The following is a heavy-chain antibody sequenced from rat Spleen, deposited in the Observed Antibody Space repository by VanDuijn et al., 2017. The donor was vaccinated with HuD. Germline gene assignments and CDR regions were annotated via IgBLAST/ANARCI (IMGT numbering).Heavy chain of an antibody. CDR2: IWAGGGT. CDR1: GFSPTTHH. CDR3: ARHLREASGVMDA. Sequence: QGRLKESGPGLVQPSQTPSLTSTVSGFSPTTHHVSWVRQPPGKSLVWMGIIWAGGGTNYNSAVKSRLSISRDTSKSQVLLKMNSLQPEDTGTYYCARHLREASGVMDAWGQGASVTVSS. D-gene: IGHD4-3*01. V-gene: IGHV2-72*01. J-gene: IGHJ4*01.